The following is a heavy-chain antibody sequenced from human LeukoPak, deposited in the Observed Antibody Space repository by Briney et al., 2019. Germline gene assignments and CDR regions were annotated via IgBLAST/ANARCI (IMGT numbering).Heavy chain of an antibody. D-gene: IGHD2-2*01. CDR3: APYCSSTSCFNY. CDR1: GYTFTSYG. Sequence: ASVKVSCKASGYTFTSYGISWVRQAPGQGLEWMGWISAYNGNTNYAQKLQGRVTMTTDTSTSTAYMELSSLRSEDTAVYYCAPYCSSTSCFNYWGQGTLVTVSS. V-gene: IGHV1-18*01. CDR2: ISAYNGNT. J-gene: IGHJ4*02.